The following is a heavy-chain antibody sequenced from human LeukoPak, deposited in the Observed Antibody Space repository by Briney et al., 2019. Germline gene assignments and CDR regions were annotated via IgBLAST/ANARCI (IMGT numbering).Heavy chain of an antibody. Sequence: PSETLSLTCTVSGGSISSYYWTWIRQPAGKGLEWIGRIYTSGNTNYNPSLKSRVTMSVDTSKNQFSLKLSSVTAAYTAVYYCARWRDKFSTRVDPGAFDIWGQGTMVTVSS. J-gene: IGHJ3*02. CDR3: ARWRDKFSTRVDPGAFDI. D-gene: IGHD2-2*01. CDR2: IYTSGNT. CDR1: GGSISSYY. V-gene: IGHV4-4*07.